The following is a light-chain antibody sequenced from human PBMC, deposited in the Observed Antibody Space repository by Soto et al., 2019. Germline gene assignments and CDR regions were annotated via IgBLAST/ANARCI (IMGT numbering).Light chain of an antibody. V-gene: IGLV1-40*01. Sequence: QSVLTPPPSVSGAPGQRVIISCPGSRSNIGAGYAVHWYRRLPGTAPTLLISGNNNRPSGVPDRFSGSKSGTSASRAIAGLQAEDEAEYFCQSYDSSLSIWVFGGGTKLTVL. CDR1: RSNIGAGYA. J-gene: IGLJ3*02. CDR2: GNN. CDR3: QSYDSSLSIWV.